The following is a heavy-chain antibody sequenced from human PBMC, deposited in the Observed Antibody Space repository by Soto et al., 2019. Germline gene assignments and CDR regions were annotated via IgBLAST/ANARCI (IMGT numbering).Heavy chain of an antibody. CDR2: IYYSGST. J-gene: IGHJ5*02. D-gene: IGHD2-15*01. CDR1: GGSVSSGSYY. Sequence: SETLSLTCTVSGGSVSSGSYYWSWIRQPPGKGLEWIGHIYYSGSTNYNPSLKSRVTISVDTSKNQFSLKLSSVTAADAAVYYCARDRFRGRYCSGGSCYSSGFDPWGQGTLVTVSS. V-gene: IGHV4-61*01. CDR3: ARDRFRGRYCSGGSCYSSGFDP.